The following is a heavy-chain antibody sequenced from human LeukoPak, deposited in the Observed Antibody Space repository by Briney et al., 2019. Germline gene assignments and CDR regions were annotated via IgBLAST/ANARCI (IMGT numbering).Heavy chain of an antibody. Sequence: GGSLRLSCAASGFTFSSYGMHWVRQAPGKGLEWVAVIWYDGSNKYYADSVKGRFTISRDNSKNTLYLQMNSLRAEDTAVYYCARDSLATSSGWFDPWGQGTLVTVSS. CDR1: GFTFSSYG. CDR2: IWYDGSNK. V-gene: IGHV3-33*01. J-gene: IGHJ5*02. D-gene: IGHD6-19*01. CDR3: ARDSLATSSGWFDP.